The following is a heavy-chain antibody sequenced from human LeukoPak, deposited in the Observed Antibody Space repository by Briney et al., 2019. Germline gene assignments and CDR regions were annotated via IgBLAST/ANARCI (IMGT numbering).Heavy chain of an antibody. D-gene: IGHD6-19*01. CDR3: ARPKIASYSSGWGYFDY. J-gene: IGHJ4*02. Sequence: GGSLRLSCKGSGYSFTSYWIGWVRQMPGKGLEWMGIIYPGDSDTRYSPSFQGQVTISADKSISTAYLQWSSLKASDTAMYYCARPKIASYSSGWGYFDYWGQGTLVTVSS. CDR2: IYPGDSDT. CDR1: GYSFTSYW. V-gene: IGHV5-51*01.